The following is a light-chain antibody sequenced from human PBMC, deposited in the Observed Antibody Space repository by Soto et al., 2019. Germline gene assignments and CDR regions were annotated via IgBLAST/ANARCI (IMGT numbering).Light chain of an antibody. V-gene: IGKV1-5*03. CDR1: QSIRRF. Sequence: DIQMTQFPSSLSASVGDRVTITCRASQSIRRFLAWYQQNPGKAPKLLIYQASNLESGVPSRFSGSGSGTEFTLTISSLQPDDSAVYYCQQYNYYRWTFGQGTKVDIK. CDR3: QQYNYYRWT. J-gene: IGKJ1*01. CDR2: QAS.